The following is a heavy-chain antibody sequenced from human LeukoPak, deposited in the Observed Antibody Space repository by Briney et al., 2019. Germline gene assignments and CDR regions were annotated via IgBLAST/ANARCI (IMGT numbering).Heavy chain of an antibody. D-gene: IGHD3-9*01. CDR1: GGSISSGNW. V-gene: IGHV4-4*02. CDR3: ARGARSPYDILTGYYPKYFDY. J-gene: IGHJ4*02. CDR2: IYHSGST. Sequence: MSSGTLSLTCAVSGGSISSGNWWSWVRQPPGQGLEWIGEIYHSGSTYYNPSLKSRVTISVDTSKNQFSLKLSSVTAADTAVYYCARGARSPYDILTGYYPKYFDYWGQGTLVTVSS.